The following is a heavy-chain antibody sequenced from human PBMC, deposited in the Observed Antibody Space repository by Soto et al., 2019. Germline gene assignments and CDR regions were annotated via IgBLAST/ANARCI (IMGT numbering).Heavy chain of an antibody. Sequence: PGGSLRLSCAASGFIFDDYAMHWVRQAPWKGLEWVSGISWNSGSIGYADSVKGRFTISRDNAKNSLYLQMNSLRAEDTALYYCSKGIAAAGYWYFDLWGRGTLVTVSS. CDR1: GFIFDDYA. D-gene: IGHD6-13*01. V-gene: IGHV3-9*01. CDR3: SKGIAAAGYWYFDL. J-gene: IGHJ2*01. CDR2: ISWNSGSI.